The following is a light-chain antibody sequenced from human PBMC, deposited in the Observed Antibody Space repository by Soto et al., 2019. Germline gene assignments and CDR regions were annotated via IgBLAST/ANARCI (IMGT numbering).Light chain of an antibody. V-gene: IGLV2-14*01. CDR2: DVS. Sequence: QSVLTQPASVSGSPGQSITISCTGTGSDVGGYNYVSWYQQHPGKAPKVMIYDVSNRPSGVSNRFSGSKSGNTASLTISGLQAEDEADYSCSSYTSASTPLVFCGGTKLTVL. CDR1: GSDVGGYNY. J-gene: IGLJ2*01. CDR3: SSYTSASTPLV.